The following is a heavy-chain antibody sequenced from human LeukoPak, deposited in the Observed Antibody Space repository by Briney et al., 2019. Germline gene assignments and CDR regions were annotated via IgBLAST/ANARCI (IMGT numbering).Heavy chain of an antibody. Sequence: GGSLRLSCAASGFTFTIYWMSWVRQAPGKGLEWVANIKLDGSEKYYVDSVKGRFTISRDNAKNSLYLHMNSLRVDDMALYYCAKVAHNSWPFYSDSWGQGTLVTVSS. CDR3: AKVAHNSWPFYSDS. J-gene: IGHJ4*02. CDR2: IKLDGSEK. D-gene: IGHD6-13*01. CDR1: GFTFTIYW. V-gene: IGHV3-7*03.